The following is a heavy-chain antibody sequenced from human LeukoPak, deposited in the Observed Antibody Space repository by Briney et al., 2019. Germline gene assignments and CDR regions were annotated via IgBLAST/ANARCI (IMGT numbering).Heavy chain of an antibody. Sequence: PSETLSLTCTVSGGSISSYYWSWIRQPPGKGLEWIGYIYYSGSTNYNPSLKSRVTISVDTSKNQFSLKLSSVTAADTAVYYCARDPGIAVAGGAFDIWGQGTMVTVSS. CDR3: ARDPGIAVAGGAFDI. CDR1: GGSISSYY. D-gene: IGHD6-19*01. V-gene: IGHV4-59*12. J-gene: IGHJ3*02. CDR2: IYYSGST.